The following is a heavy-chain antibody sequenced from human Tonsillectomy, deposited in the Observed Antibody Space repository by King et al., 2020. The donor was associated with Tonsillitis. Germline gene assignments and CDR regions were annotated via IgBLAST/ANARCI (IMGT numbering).Heavy chain of an antibody. D-gene: IGHD1-26*01. Sequence: GQLVQSGGDLVQPGGSLRLSCAASGFSVSSLYMSWVRQAPGKGLEWVSVLYSGGLTYYADSVKGRFTITRDNAKNTLFLPMDSLRANDTAVYYCARGEQRAYFDYWGQGILVAVSS. CDR3: ARGEQRAYFDY. CDR2: LYSGGLT. J-gene: IGHJ4*02. V-gene: IGHV3-53*01. CDR1: GFSVSSLY.